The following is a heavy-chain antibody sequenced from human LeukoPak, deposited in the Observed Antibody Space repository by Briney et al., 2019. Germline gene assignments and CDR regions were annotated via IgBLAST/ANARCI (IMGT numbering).Heavy chain of an antibody. Sequence: GASVKVSCKASGYTFTSYGISWVRQAPGQGLEWMGWISAYNGNTNYAQKLQGRVTMTTDTSTSTAYMELGSLRSDDTAVYYCARGAYNWNYVLTWFDPWGQGTLVTVSS. CDR2: ISAYNGNT. CDR3: ARGAYNWNYVLTWFDP. V-gene: IGHV1-18*01. CDR1: GYTFTSYG. J-gene: IGHJ5*02. D-gene: IGHD1-7*01.